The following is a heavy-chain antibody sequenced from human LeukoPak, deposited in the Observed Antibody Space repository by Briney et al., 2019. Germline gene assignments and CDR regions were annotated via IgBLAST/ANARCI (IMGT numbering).Heavy chain of an antibody. V-gene: IGHV1-2*02. CDR1: GYTFTGYY. D-gene: IGHD2-21*02. Sequence: EASVKVSCKASGYTFTGYYMHRVRQAPGQGLEWMGWINPNSGGTNYAQKFQGRVTMTRDTSISTAYMELSRLRSDDTAVYYCARALAYCGGDCYFDYWGQGTLVTVSS. CDR2: INPNSGGT. CDR3: ARALAYCGGDCYFDY. J-gene: IGHJ4*02.